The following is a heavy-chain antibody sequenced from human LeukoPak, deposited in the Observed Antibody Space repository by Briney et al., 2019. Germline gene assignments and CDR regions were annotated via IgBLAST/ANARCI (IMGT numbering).Heavy chain of an antibody. Sequence: GGSLRLSCAASGFTVSSNYMSWVRQAPGKGLEWVSVIYSGGSTYYADSVKGRFAISRDNSKNTLYLQMNSLRAEDTAVYYCAINYMVPFDHWGQGTLVTVSS. CDR2: IYSGGST. J-gene: IGHJ4*02. D-gene: IGHD1-7*01. CDR1: GFTVSSNY. CDR3: AINYMVPFDH. V-gene: IGHV3-66*01.